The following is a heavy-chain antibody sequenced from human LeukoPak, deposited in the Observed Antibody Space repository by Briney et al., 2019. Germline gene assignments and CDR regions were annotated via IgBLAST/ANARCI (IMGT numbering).Heavy chain of an antibody. J-gene: IGHJ4*02. V-gene: IGHV4-34*01. D-gene: IGHD1-26*01. CDR1: GGSFSGYY. CDR2: INHSGST. CDR3: ARDTHQEPFDY. Sequence: SETLPLTCAVYGGSFSGYYWSWIRQPPGKGLEWIGEINHSGSTNYNPSLKSRVTISVDTSKNQFSLKLSSVTAADTAVYYCARDTHQEPFDYWGQGTLVTVSS.